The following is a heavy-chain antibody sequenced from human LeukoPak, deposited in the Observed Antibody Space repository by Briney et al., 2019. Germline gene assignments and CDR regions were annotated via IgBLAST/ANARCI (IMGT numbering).Heavy chain of an antibody. Sequence: GASGKVSCKASGGTCSSYAISWVRQAAGQWLEWMGGTIPIFGTANYAQKFQGRVTITADESTSTAYMELSSLRSEDTAVYYCTSGYCSGGSCTEIFDYWGQGTLVTVSS. V-gene: IGHV1-69*13. CDR2: TIPIFGTA. CDR3: TSGYCSGGSCTEIFDY. D-gene: IGHD2-15*01. J-gene: IGHJ4*02. CDR1: GGTCSSYA.